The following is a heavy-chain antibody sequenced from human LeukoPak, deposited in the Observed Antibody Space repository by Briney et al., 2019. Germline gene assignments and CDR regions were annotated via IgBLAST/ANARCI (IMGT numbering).Heavy chain of an antibody. V-gene: IGHV1-18*01. J-gene: IGHJ4*02. CDR1: GYTFTSYG. CDR3: AREGKLGSYGRFDY. D-gene: IGHD3-16*01. CDR2: ISAYNGNT. Sequence: ASVKVSCKASGYTFTSYGISWVREAPGQGLERMGWISAYNGNTNYAQKLQGRVTMTTDTSTSTAYVELRSLRSDDTAVYYCAREGKLGSYGRFDYWGQGTLVTVSS.